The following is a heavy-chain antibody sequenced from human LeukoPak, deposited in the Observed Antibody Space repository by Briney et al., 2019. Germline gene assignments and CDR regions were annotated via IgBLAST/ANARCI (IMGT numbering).Heavy chain of an antibody. Sequence: GRSLRLSCAASGFTFGTYAMHWVRQAPGKGLEWVAVMWSDGDNRYYADSVKGRSTISRDNSKNTLYLEMNSLRAEDTAVYYCVRDRCSGGSCRLFDYWGQGALVTVSS. CDR2: MWSDGDNR. CDR1: GFTFGTYA. J-gene: IGHJ4*02. CDR3: VRDRCSGGSCRLFDY. V-gene: IGHV3-33*01. D-gene: IGHD2-15*01.